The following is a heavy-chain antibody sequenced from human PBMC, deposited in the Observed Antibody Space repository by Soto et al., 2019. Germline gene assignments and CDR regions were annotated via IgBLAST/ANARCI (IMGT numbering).Heavy chain of an antibody. J-gene: IGHJ5*02. CDR1: GVSISSYY. CDR2: IYYSGST. Sequence: PSETLSLTCTVSGVSISSYYWSWIRQPPGKGLEWIGYIYYSGSTNYNPSLKSRVTISVDTSKNQFSLKLSSVTAADTAVYYCARDHPKGNWFDPWGQGTLVTVS. V-gene: IGHV4-59*01. CDR3: ARDHPKGNWFDP.